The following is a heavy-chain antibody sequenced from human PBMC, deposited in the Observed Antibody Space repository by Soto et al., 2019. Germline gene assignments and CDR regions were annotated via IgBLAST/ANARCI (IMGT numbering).Heavy chain of an antibody. CDR3: ANLPHILTGYQDY. CDR1: GGSISSYY. Sequence: PSETLSLTCTVSGGSISSYYWSWIRQPPGKGLEWIGYIYYSGSTNYNPSLKSRVTISVDTSKNQFSLKLSSVTAADTAVYYCANLPHILTGYQDYWGQGTLVTVSS. CDR2: IYYSGST. D-gene: IGHD3-9*01. J-gene: IGHJ4*02. V-gene: IGHV4-59*08.